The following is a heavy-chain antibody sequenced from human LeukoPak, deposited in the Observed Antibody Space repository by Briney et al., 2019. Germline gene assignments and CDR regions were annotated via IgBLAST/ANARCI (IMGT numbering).Heavy chain of an antibody. V-gene: IGHV4-59*12. Sequence: KPSETLSLTCTVSGGSISSYYWSWIRQPPGKGLEWIGYIYYSGSTNYNPSFKSRVTISVDTSKNQFSLKLSSVTAADTAVYYCARGTPDIVVVVAAKVFDYWGQGTLVTVSS. CDR2: IYYSGST. J-gene: IGHJ4*02. D-gene: IGHD2-15*01. CDR3: ARGTPDIVVVVAAKVFDY. CDR1: GGSISSYY.